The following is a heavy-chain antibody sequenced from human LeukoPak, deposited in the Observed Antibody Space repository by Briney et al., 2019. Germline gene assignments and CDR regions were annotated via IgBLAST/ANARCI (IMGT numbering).Heavy chain of an antibody. CDR2: IYYSGST. D-gene: IGHD2-15*01. V-gene: IGHV4-39*07. CDR1: GGSISSSSYY. J-gene: IGHJ4*02. Sequence: PSETLSLTCTVSGGSISSSSYYWGWIRQPPGKGLEWIGSIYYSGSTYYNPSLKSRVTISVDTTKNQFSLKLSSVTAADTAVYYCARDVGGGPFFDYWGQGTLVTVSP. CDR3: ARDVGGGPFFDY.